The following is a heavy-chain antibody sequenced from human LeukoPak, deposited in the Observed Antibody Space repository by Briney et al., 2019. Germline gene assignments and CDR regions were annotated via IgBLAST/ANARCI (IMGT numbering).Heavy chain of an antibody. J-gene: IGHJ4*02. Sequence: GGSLRLSCAASGFTFSNYGMHWVRQAPGKGLEWVALIRYDGSNRYYSDSVKGRFTVSRDNSKNTLYLQMNSLRAEDTAVYYCAKDSKMMVVFITGKGTEFDYWGQGALVTVSS. CDR2: IRYDGSNR. CDR1: GFTFSNYG. D-gene: IGHD3-22*01. V-gene: IGHV3-30*02. CDR3: AKDSKMMVVFITGKGTEFDY.